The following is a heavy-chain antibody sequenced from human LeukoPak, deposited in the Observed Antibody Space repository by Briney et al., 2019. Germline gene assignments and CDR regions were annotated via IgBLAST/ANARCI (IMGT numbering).Heavy chain of an antibody. CDR3: ARVVTMVRGVPLGY. CDR2: MNPNSGNT. CDR1: GYTFTSYD. J-gene: IGHJ4*02. Sequence: ASVKISCKASGYTFTSYDINWVRQATGQGLEWMGWMNPNSGNTGYAQKFQGRVTMTRNTSISTAYMELSSLRSEDTAVYYCARVVTMVRGVPLGYWGQGTLVTVSS. V-gene: IGHV1-8*01. D-gene: IGHD3-10*01.